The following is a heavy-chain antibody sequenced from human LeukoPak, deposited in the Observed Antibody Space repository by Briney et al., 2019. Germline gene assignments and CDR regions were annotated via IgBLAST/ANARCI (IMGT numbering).Heavy chain of an antibody. Sequence: GASVTVSCTASGYTFTGYYMHWVRQAPGPGLEWMGWINPNCGGTNYAHQFQGRVTMTRDTSISTAYNKLSRLRSDDTAVYYCASVVAPIYYYYYGMDVWGQGTTVTVSS. J-gene: IGHJ6*02. V-gene: IGHV1-2*02. CDR3: ASVVAPIYYYYYGMDV. CDR2: INPNCGGT. CDR1: GYTFTGYY. D-gene: IGHD2-2*01.